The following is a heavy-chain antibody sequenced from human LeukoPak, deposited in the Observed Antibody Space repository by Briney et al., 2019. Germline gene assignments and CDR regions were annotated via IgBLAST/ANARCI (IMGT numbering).Heavy chain of an antibody. CDR1: GYTFTGYY. CDR3: AAVTITTRRPYYYYGMDV. V-gene: IGHV1-2*06. J-gene: IGHJ6*02. CDR2: INPNSGGT. Sequence: ASVNVSCKASGYTFTGYYMHWVRQAPGQGLEWMGRINPNSGGTNYAQKFQGRVTMTRDTSISTAYMELSRLRSDDTAVYYCAAVTITTRRPYYYYGMDVWGQGTTVTVSS. D-gene: IGHD3-3*01.